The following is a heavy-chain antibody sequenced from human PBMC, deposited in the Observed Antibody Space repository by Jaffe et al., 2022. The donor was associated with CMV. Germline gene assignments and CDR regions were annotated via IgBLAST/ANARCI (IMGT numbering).Heavy chain of an antibody. J-gene: IGHJ4*02. CDR1: GFTFSSYG. V-gene: IGHV3-33*08. D-gene: IGHD5-18*01. CDR2: IWYDGSNK. CDR3: ASASGYSYGQDFDY. Sequence: QVQLVESGGGVVQPGRSLRLSCAASGFTFSSYGMHWVRQAPGKGLEWVAVIWYDGSNKYYADSVKGRFTISRDNSKNTLYLQMNSLRAEDTAVYYCASASGYSYGQDFDYWGQGTLVTVSS.